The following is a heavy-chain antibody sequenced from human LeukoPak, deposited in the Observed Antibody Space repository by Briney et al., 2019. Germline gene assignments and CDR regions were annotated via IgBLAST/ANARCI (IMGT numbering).Heavy chain of an antibody. J-gene: IGHJ4*02. CDR1: GFPISKYW. D-gene: IGHD3-16*01. V-gene: IGHV3-15*01. CDR2: IKSKTDGGTT. Sequence: PGGSLRLSCAASGFPISKYWMSWVRQAPGKGLEWVGRIKSKTDGGTTDYAAPVKGRFTISRDDSKNTLCLQMNSLKTEDTAVYYCTTERGGYWGQGTLVTVSS. CDR3: TTERGGY.